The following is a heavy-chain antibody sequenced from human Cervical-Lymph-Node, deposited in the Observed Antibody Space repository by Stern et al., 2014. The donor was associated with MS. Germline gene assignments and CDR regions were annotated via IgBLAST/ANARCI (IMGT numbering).Heavy chain of an antibody. J-gene: IGHJ1*01. Sequence: EVQLEESGGGLVKPGGSLRLSCAGSGFTFRSYSMNWVRQAPGKGLEWVASISRSSTDIYYADSVKGRFTISRDDAINSLYLQMNSRRAAAPAVFSCPKAATPTPTSFGDWGQAPWSPSPQ. CDR2: ISRSSTDI. V-gene: IGHV3-21*04. D-gene: IGHD3-3*01. CDR1: GFTFRSYS. CDR3: PKAATPTPTSFGD.